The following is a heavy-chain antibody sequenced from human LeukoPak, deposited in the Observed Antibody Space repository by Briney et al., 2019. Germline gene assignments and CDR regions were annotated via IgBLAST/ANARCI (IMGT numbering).Heavy chain of an antibody. D-gene: IGHD3-10*01. V-gene: IGHV3-74*01. CDR3: ARGRGPYGWFDP. CDR2: MNNDGSST. J-gene: IGHJ5*02. CDR1: GFTLSTYW. Sequence: PGGSLRLSCAASGFTLSTYWMHWVRHTPGKGLVWVSRMNNDGSSTNYADSVKGRFTISRDNAKNTLYLQMNSLRAEDTAIYYCARGRGPYGWFDPWGQGTLVTVSS.